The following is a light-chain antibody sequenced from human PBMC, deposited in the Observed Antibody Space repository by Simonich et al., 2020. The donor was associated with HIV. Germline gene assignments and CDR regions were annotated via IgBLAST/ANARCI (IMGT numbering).Light chain of an antibody. CDR3: MQALQTPFT. CDR2: LGS. V-gene: IGKV2-28*01. J-gene: IGKJ3*01. CDR1: QSLLEINGYNY. Sequence: DIVMSQSPLSLPVTPGEPASISCRSSQSLLEINGYNYLDWYLQKPGQSPQLLSYLGSNRASGVPDRFSGSGSGTDFTLKISRVEAEDVGIYYCMQALQTPFTFGPGTKVDIK.